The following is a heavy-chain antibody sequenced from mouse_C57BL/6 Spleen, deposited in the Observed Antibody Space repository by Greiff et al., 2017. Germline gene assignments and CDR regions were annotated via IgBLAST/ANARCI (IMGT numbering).Heavy chain of an antibody. J-gene: IGHJ4*01. CDR2: ISDGGSYT. Sequence: EVQRVESGGGLVKPGGSLKLSCAASGFTFSSYAMSWVRQTPEKRLEWVATISDGGSYTYYPDNVKGRFTISRDNAKNNLYLQMSHLKSEDTAMYYCARGRSNYVSAMDYWGQGTSVTVSS. D-gene: IGHD2-5*01. V-gene: IGHV5-4*01. CDR3: ARGRSNYVSAMDY. CDR1: GFTFSSYA.